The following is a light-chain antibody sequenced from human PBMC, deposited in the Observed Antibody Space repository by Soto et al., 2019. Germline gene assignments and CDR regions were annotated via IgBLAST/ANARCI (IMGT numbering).Light chain of an antibody. CDR2: DAS. Sequence: EIVLTQSPDTLSLSPGERATLACRASQSFTKYSVSWYQHKPGRAPRLLIFDASTRASGVPDRFTGSGSGADFSLTSSSLEPEDFGVYYCHQSGGLPVTFGPGTRLEIK. CDR1: QSFTKYS. CDR3: HQSGGLPVT. V-gene: IGKV3-20*01. J-gene: IGKJ2*01.